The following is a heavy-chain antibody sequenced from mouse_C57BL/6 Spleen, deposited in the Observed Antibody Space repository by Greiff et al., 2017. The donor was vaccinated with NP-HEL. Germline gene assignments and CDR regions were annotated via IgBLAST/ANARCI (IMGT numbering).Heavy chain of an antibody. CDR3: ARYTVVAPHFDY. CDR1: GYTFTSYW. V-gene: IGHV1-61*01. D-gene: IGHD1-1*01. J-gene: IGHJ2*01. CDR2: IYPSDSET. Sequence: QVQLQQPGAELVRPGSSVKLSCKASGYTFTSYWMDWVKQRPGQGLEWIGNIYPSDSETHYNQKFKDKATLTVDKSSSTAYMQLSSLTSEDSAVYYCARYTVVAPHFDYWGQGTTLTVSS.